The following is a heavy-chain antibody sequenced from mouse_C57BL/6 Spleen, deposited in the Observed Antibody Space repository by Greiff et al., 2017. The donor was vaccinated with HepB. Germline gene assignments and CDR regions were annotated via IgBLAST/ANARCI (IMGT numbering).Heavy chain of an antibody. V-gene: IGHV1-64*01. CDR2: IHPNSGST. J-gene: IGHJ2*01. Sequence: QVHVKQSGAELVKPGASVKLSCKASGYTFTSYWMHWVKQRPGQGLEWIGMIHPNSGSTNYNEKFKSKATLTVDKSSSTAYMQLSSLTSEDSAVYYCARSGYLFDYWGQGTTLTVSS. CDR3: ARSGYLFDY. CDR1: GYTFTSYW.